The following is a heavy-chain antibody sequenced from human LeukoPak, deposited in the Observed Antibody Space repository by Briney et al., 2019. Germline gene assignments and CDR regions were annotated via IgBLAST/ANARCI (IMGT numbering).Heavy chain of an antibody. D-gene: IGHD2-15*01. CDR2: IIPIFGTA. Sequence: SVKVSCKASRYTFTSYGISWVRQAPGQGLEWMGGIIPIFGTANYAQKFQGRVTITADESTSTAYMELSSLRSEDTAVYYCARTEGYCSGGSCWFDPWGQGTLVTVSS. J-gene: IGHJ5*02. V-gene: IGHV1-69*13. CDR3: ARTEGYCSGGSCWFDP. CDR1: RYTFTSYG.